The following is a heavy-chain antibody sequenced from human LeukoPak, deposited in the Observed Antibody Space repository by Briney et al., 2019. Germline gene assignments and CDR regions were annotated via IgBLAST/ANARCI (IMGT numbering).Heavy chain of an antibody. CDR3: AISIVGATFFDY. D-gene: IGHD1-26*01. V-gene: IGHV1-46*01. Sequence: ASVKVSCKASGYTFTSYYMHWVRQAPGQGLEWKGIINPSGGSTSYAQKFQGRVTMTRDTSTSTVYMELSSLRSEDTAVYYCAISIVGATFFDYWGQGTLVTVSS. J-gene: IGHJ4*02. CDR1: GYTFTSYY. CDR2: INPSGGST.